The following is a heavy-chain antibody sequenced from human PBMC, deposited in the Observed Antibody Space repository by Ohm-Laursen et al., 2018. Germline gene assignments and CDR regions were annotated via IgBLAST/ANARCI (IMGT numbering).Heavy chain of an antibody. CDR3: TKVEYCSGGSCWDYYYYGMDV. CDR1: GFTFSDFY. CDR2: ITSSGSTI. Sequence: SLRLSCAASGFTFSDFYMGWIRQAPGKGLEWVSYITSSGSTIYYADSVKGRFTISRDNSKNTPYLQMNSLRAEDTAVYYCTKVEYCSGGSCWDYYYYGMDVWGQGTTVTVSS. J-gene: IGHJ6*02. V-gene: IGHV3-11*01. D-gene: IGHD2-15*01.